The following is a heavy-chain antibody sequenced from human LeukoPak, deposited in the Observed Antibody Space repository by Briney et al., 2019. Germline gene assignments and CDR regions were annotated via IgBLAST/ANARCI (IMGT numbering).Heavy chain of an antibody. CDR1: GYTFTSFG. V-gene: IGHV1-18*01. CDR3: VRGEGPRVIVIVDLDY. J-gene: IGHJ4*02. Sequence: ASVKVSCKASGYTFTSFGIGRVRQAPGQGLEWMGWISAYSGNTNYAQNFQGRVTMTTDTSTRTAYMELRSLRSDDTAVYFCVRGEGPRVIVIVDLDYWGQGTLVTVSS. CDR2: ISAYSGNT. D-gene: IGHD2/OR15-2a*01.